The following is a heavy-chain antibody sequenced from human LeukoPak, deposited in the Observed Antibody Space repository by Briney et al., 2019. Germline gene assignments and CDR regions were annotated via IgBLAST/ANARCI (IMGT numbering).Heavy chain of an antibody. Sequence: ASVKVSCKASGYTFTSYYMHWVRQAPGQGLEWMGIINPSGGSTSYAQKFQGGATMTRDTSTSTVYMELSSLRSEDTAVYYCARDVRFLEWLSYNWFDPWGQGTLVTVSS. J-gene: IGHJ5*02. CDR3: ARDVRFLEWLSYNWFDP. V-gene: IGHV1-46*01. D-gene: IGHD3-3*01. CDR2: INPSGGST. CDR1: GYTFTSYY.